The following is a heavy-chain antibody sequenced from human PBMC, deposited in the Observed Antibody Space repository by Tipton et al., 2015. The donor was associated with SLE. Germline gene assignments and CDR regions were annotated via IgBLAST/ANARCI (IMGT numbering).Heavy chain of an antibody. CDR1: GGSIGSRPYY. J-gene: IGHJ3*01. V-gene: IGHV4-39*07. CDR2: IYHSGNT. CDR3: ARDREFLWYETVGDAFEH. Sequence: TLSLTCFVSGGSIGSRPYYWSWIRQPPGKGLEWIGSIYHSGNTYYNPSLKNRVTISIDTSKNQFSLKLTSVTAADSAAYFCARDREFLWYETVGDAFEHWGQGKMVTVSS. D-gene: IGHD6-13*01.